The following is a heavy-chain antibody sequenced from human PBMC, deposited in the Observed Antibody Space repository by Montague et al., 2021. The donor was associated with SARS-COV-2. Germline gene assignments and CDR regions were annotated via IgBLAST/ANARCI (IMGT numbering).Heavy chain of an antibody. V-gene: IGHV6-1*01. Sequence: CAISGDGVSSNSVAWSWLRQSPSRGLEWLGRTYYRSKWYSDYAPXVRGRLTVNPDASKNEFSLELNYVTPEDTAVYYCVRYSGWFYFDFWGKGTLVTVSS. CDR3: VRYSGWFYFDF. CDR2: TYYRSKWYS. D-gene: IGHD6-19*01. CDR1: GDGVSSNSVA. J-gene: IGHJ4*02.